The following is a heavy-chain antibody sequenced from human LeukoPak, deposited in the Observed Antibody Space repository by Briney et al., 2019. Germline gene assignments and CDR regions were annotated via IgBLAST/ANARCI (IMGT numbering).Heavy chain of an antibody. Sequence: GGSLRLSCGASGFTFSSYSMNWVRQAPGKGLEWVSSISSSSSYIYYADSVKGRFTISRDNAKNSLYLQMNSLRAEDTAVYYCARDLSRTGPYDAFDIWGQGTMVTVSS. CDR3: ARDLSRTGPYDAFDI. CDR1: GFTFSSYS. D-gene: IGHD7-27*01. J-gene: IGHJ3*02. V-gene: IGHV3-21*01. CDR2: ISSSSSYI.